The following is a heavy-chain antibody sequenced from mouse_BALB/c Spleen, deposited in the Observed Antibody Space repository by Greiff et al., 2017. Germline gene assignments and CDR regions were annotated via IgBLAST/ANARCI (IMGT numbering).Heavy chain of an antibody. CDR3: ARGKSDVDY. J-gene: IGHJ2*01. V-gene: IGHV1-80*01. CDR1: GYAFSSYW. Sequence: QVQLQQSGAELVRPGSSVKISCKASGYAFSSYWMNWVEQRPGQGLEWIGQIYPGDGDTNYNGKFKGKATLTADKSSSTAYMQLSSLTSEDSAVFLCARGKSDVDYWGQGTTLTVSS. CDR2: IYPGDGDT.